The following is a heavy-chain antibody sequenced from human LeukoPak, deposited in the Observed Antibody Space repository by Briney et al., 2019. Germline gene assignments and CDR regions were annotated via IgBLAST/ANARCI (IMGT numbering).Heavy chain of an antibody. Sequence: PGGSLRLSCAASGFTFSNYEINWVRQAPGKGLEWVSYISNGGSTTYYADSVKGRFTISRDNAKNSLYLEMHSLRAEDTAVYYCARESPTGTTTALDYWGQGTLVTVPS. D-gene: IGHD1-1*01. V-gene: IGHV3-48*03. J-gene: IGHJ4*02. CDR2: ISNGGSTT. CDR3: ARESPTGTTTALDY. CDR1: GFTFSNYE.